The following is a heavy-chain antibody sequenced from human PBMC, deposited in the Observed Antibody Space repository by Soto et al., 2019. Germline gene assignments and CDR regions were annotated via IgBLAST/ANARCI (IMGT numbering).Heavy chain of an antibody. CDR2: ISAYNGNT. Sequence: ASVKVSCKASGYTFTSYGISWVRQAPGQGLEWMGWISAYNGNTNYAQKLQGRVTMTTDTSTSTAYMELRSLRSDDTAVYYCARDTEVPKVNTNYYYGMDVWGQGTTVTVSS. D-gene: IGHD4-4*01. CDR1: GYTFTSYG. J-gene: IGHJ6*02. CDR3: ARDTEVPKVNTNYYYGMDV. V-gene: IGHV1-18*04.